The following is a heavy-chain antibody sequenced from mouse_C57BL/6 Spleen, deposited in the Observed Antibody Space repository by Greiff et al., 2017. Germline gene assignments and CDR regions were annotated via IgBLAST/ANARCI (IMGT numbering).Heavy chain of an antibody. D-gene: IGHD4-1*01. CDR1: GYTFTSYW. Sequence: QVQLQQPGAELVKPGASVKLSCKASGYTFTSYWMHWVKQRPGQGLEWIGMIHPNSGSTNYNEKFKGKATLTVDKSSSTAYMQLSSLTSEDSAVYYCARGPGTGFAYWGQGTLVTVSA. V-gene: IGHV1-64*01. J-gene: IGHJ3*01. CDR3: ARGPGTGFAY. CDR2: IHPNSGST.